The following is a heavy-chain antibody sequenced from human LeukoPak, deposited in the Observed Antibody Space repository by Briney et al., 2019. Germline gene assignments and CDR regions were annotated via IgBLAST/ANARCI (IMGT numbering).Heavy chain of an antibody. V-gene: IGHV1-2*02. CDR2: INPNSGGT. D-gene: IGHD6-19*01. J-gene: IGHJ3*02. Sequence: ASVKVSCKASGYTFTGYYMHWVRQAPGQGLEWMGWINPNSGGTNYAQKFQGRVTMTRDTSISTAYMELSRLRSDDTAVYYCARVVQGIAVAGRWGNAFDIWGQGTMVTVSS. CDR3: ARVVQGIAVAGRWGNAFDI. CDR1: GYTFTGYY.